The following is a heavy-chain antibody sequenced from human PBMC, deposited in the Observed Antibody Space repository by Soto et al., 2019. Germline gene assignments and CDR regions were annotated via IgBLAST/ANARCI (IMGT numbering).Heavy chain of an antibody. D-gene: IGHD3-10*01. J-gene: IGHJ6*02. CDR1: GGTFSSYA. CDR3: ARIYYYGSGIYYYYGMDV. CDR2: IIPIFGTA. Sequence: QVQLVQSGAEVKKPGSSVKVSCKASGGTFSSYAISWVRQAPGQGLEWMGGIIPIFGTANYAQKFQGRVKTTADESTSTAYMELSSLRSEDTAVYYCARIYYYGSGIYYYYGMDVWGQGTTVTVSS. V-gene: IGHV1-69*01.